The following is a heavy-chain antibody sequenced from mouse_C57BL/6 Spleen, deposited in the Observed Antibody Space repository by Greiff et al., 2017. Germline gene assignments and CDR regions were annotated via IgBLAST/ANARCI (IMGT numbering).Heavy chain of an antibody. D-gene: IGHD2-4*01. CDR3: ARSSYDYDAFDY. V-gene: IGHV1-42*01. CDR2: INPSTGGT. CDR1: GYSFTGYY. Sequence: EVQLQQSGPELVKPGASVKISCKASGYSFTGYYMNWVKQSPEKSLEWIGEINPSTGGTTYNQKFKAKATLTVDKSSSTAYMQLKSLTSEDSAVYYCARSSYDYDAFDYWGQGTTLTVSS. J-gene: IGHJ2*01.